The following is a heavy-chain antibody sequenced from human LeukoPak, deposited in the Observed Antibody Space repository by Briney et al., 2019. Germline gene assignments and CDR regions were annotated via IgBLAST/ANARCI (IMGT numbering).Heavy chain of an antibody. CDR1: GGSISNYY. Sequence: PSETLSLTCTVSGGSISNYYWSWLRQPPGKGLEGIGYIYYSGNTNYNPSLKSRVTISVDTSKNQFSLKLNSVTAADTAVYYCARVRYCSTNRCYDREFDNWGQGTLVTVSS. D-gene: IGHD2-2*01. V-gene: IGHV4-59*01. CDR2: IYYSGNT. CDR3: ARVRYCSTNRCYDREFDN. J-gene: IGHJ4*02.